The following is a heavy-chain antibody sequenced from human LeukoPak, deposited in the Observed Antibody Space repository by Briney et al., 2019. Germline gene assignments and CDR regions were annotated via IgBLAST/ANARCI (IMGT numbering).Heavy chain of an antibody. Sequence: GGSLRLSCAASGFTFSNYAMHWVRQAPGKGLEWVAVISYDGSNQYYADSVKGRFTISRDNSKNTLYLQMNSLRAEDTAMYYCAGLRTAMLSSLDYWGQGTLVTVSS. CDR1: GFTFSNYA. CDR3: AGLRTAMLSSLDY. V-gene: IGHV3-30*04. J-gene: IGHJ4*02. CDR2: ISYDGSNQ. D-gene: IGHD5-18*01.